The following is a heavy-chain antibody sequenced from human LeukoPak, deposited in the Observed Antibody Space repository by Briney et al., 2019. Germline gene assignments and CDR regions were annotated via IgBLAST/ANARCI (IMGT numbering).Heavy chain of an antibody. Sequence: GSSVKVSCKASGGTFSIYAISWVRPDPGQGLAWMGGIIPIFGTANYAQKFQGRVTITTDESTSTAYMELSSLRSEDTAVYYCARDQLRDGYNYAGTDVWGQGTTVTVSS. CDR2: IIPIFGTA. CDR1: GGTFSIYA. V-gene: IGHV1-69*05. CDR3: ARDQLRDGYNYAGTDV. J-gene: IGHJ6*02. D-gene: IGHD5-24*01.